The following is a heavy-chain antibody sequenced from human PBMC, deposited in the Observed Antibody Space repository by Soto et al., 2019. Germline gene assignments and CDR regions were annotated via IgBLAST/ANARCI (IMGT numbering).Heavy chain of an antibody. CDR3: AVWDYDFWSGYYTGSTY. Sequence: SETLSLTCTVSGGSVSSGSYYWSWIRQPPGKGLEWIGYIYYSGSTNYNPSLKSRVTISVDTSKNQFSLKLSSVTAADTAVYYCAVWDYDFWSGYYTGSTYWGQGTLVTVSS. J-gene: IGHJ4*02. D-gene: IGHD3-3*01. V-gene: IGHV4-61*01. CDR2: IYYSGST. CDR1: GGSVSSGSYY.